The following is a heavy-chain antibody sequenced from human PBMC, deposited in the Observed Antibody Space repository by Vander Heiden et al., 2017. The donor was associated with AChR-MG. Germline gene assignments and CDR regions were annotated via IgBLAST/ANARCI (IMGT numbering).Heavy chain of an antibody. CDR1: GFTFSSYA. J-gene: IGHJ4*02. CDR2: ISGSGNNT. CDR3: AKTRPGGLSGVL. D-gene: IGHD3-16*01. V-gene: IGHV3-23*01. Sequence: EVQLLESGGGLVNPGGSLRLSCAASGFTFSSYAMSWVRQAPGKGLEWVSGISGSGNNTYYAHSVKGRFTISRDNSKNTLYLQMNSLRVEDTAVYYCAKTRPGGLSGVLWGQGTLVTVSS.